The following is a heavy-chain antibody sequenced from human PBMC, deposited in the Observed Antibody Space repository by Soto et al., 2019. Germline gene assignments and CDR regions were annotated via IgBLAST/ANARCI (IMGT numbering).Heavy chain of an antibody. D-gene: IGHD4-17*01. CDR1: GGSISSSSYY. J-gene: IGHJ6*03. V-gene: IGHV4-39*01. Sequence: QLQLQESGPGLVKPSETLSLTCTVSGGSISSSSYYWGWIRQPPGKGLEWIGSIYYSGSNYYNPSLKSRVTISVDTYKNQFSLKLSSVTAADTAVYYCARLVSPTVNYYYYYYMDVWGKGTKVTVSS. CDR2: IYYSGSN. CDR3: ARLVSPTVNYYYYYYMDV.